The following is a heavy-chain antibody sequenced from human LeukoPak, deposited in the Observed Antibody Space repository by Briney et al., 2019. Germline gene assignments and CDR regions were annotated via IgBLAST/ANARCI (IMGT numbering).Heavy chain of an antibody. Sequence: PSETLTLTCAVSGDSISYSYWSWMRQPPGKGPEWIGYISYTGSTRNFGGNTDNPSLKSRVTMSVETSKNQISLKLTSVTAADTAVYYCARRKVATSGTWWFDPWGQGTLVTVSS. J-gene: IGHJ5*02. CDR3: ARRKVATSGTWWFDP. D-gene: IGHD6-13*01. CDR1: GDSISYSY. CDR2: ISYTGSTRNFGGN. V-gene: IGHV4-59*08.